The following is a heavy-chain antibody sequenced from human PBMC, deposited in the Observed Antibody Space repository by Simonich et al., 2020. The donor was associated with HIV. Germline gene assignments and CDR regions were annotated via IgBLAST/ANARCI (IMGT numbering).Heavy chain of an antibody. J-gene: IGHJ4*02. D-gene: IGHD3-16*01. Sequence: QVQLVESGGGVVQPGRSLRLSCAASGFTFSSYAMHWVRQAPGKGLEWVAVISYDGSNKYYADSVKGRFTISRDHSKNTRYLQMNSLRAEDTAVYYCASGGSISSVWADDYWGQGTLVTVSS. CDR1: GFTFSSYA. CDR2: ISYDGSNK. CDR3: ASGGSISSVWADDY. V-gene: IGHV3-30*07.